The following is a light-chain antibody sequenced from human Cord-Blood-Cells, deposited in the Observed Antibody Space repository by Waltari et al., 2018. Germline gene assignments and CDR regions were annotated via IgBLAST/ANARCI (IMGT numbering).Light chain of an antibody. Sequence: GQSITISCTATSSDVGGYNYVSWYQQHPGKAPKLMIYDVSNRPSGVSNRFSGSKSGNTASLTISGLQAEDEADYYCSSYTSSSTNWVFGGGTKLTVL. CDR3: SSYTSSSTNWV. J-gene: IGLJ3*02. CDR2: DVS. V-gene: IGLV2-14*04. CDR1: SSDVGGYNY.